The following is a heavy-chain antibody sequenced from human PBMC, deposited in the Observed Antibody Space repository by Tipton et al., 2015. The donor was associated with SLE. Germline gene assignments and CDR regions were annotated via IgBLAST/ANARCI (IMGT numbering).Heavy chain of an antibody. CDR1: GGSFSGYY. Sequence: TLSLTCAVYGGSFSGYYWSWIRQPPGKGLEWIGEINHSGSTNYNPSLKSRVTISVDTSKNQFSLKLSSVTAADTAVYYCARVGGVLRFLEWFPAFDYWGHGTLVTVSS. D-gene: IGHD3-3*01. CDR2: INHSGST. CDR3: ARVGGVLRFLEWFPAFDY. V-gene: IGHV4-34*01. J-gene: IGHJ4*01.